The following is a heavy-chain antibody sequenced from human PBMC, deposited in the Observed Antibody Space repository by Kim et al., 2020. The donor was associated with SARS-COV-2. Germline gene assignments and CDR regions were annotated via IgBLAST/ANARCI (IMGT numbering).Heavy chain of an antibody. CDR1: GGSISRSSYY. Sequence: SETLSLTCTVSGGSISRSSYYWGWIRQPPGKGLEWIGSIEKSGNTYYNLSLQSRDTISVDTSKNQFSRNLKSVTAADTAAYYCASICSGGSCHSASRAYYGMDVWGQGTTVTVSS. CDR2: IEKSGNT. D-gene: IGHD2-15*01. J-gene: IGHJ6*02. CDR3: ASICSGGSCHSASRAYYGMDV. V-gene: IGHV4-39*01.